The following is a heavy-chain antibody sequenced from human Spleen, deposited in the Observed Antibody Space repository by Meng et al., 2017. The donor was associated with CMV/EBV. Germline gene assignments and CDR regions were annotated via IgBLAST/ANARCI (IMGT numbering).Heavy chain of an antibody. D-gene: IGHD2-2*01. J-gene: IGHJ4*02. CDR1: FTSYY. CDR3: ARDSRVVPAAMVPYYFDY. CDR2: INPSGGST. V-gene: IGHV1-46*01. Sequence: FTSYYMHWVRQAPGQGLEWMGIINPSGGSTSYAQKFQGRVTMTRDTSTSTVYMELSSLRSEDTAVYYCARDSRVVPAAMVPYYFDYWGQGTLVTVSS.